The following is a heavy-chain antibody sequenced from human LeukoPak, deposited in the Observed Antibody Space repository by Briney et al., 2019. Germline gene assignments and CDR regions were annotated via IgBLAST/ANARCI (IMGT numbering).Heavy chain of an antibody. CDR1: GFTFSSYA. Sequence: GGSLRLSCAASGFTFSSYAMSWVRQAPGKGLEWVSGISGSGGSTYYADSVEGRFTISRDNSKNTLYLQMSSLRAEDTAGYYCAKGIESSGSYYTGFDYWGQGTLVTVSS. CDR2: ISGSGGST. D-gene: IGHD1-26*01. J-gene: IGHJ4*02. CDR3: AKGIESSGSYYTGFDY. V-gene: IGHV3-23*01.